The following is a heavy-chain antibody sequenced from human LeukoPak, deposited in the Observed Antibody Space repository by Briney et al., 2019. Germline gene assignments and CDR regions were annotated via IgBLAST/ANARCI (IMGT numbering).Heavy chain of an antibody. CDR2: ISGSGGST. CDR3: ARDRGGIGYYMDV. J-gene: IGHJ6*03. D-gene: IGHD3-16*02. V-gene: IGHV3-23*01. CDR1: GFTFSSYG. Sequence: GGSLRLSCAASGFTFSSYGMSWVRQAPGKGLEWVSAISGSGGSTYYADSVKGRFTISRDNAKNSFYLQMNSLRAEDTALYYCARDRGGIGYYMDVWGKGTTVTISS.